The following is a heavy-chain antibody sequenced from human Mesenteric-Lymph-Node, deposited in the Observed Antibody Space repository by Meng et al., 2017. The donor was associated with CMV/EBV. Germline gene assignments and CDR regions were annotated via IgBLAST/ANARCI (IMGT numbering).Heavy chain of an antibody. J-gene: IGHJ5*02. V-gene: IGHV3-23*01. CDR2: ISSSGGGT. CDR1: GFTFSTYA. D-gene: IGHD4-11*01. Sequence: GESLKISCAASGFTFSTYAMTWVRQAPGKGLEWVSDISSSGGGTHYADSVKGRFTISRDNSKSTLYLQMNSLRAEDTAQYYCAKAEGDYRVDPWGQGTLVTVSS. CDR3: AKAEGDYRVDP.